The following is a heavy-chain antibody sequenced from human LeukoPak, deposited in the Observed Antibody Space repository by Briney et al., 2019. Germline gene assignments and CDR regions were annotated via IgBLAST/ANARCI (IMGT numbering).Heavy chain of an antibody. CDR2: ISSRGSVI. J-gene: IGHJ4*02. Sequence: GGSLRLSCAASGFTFSNYAMSRVRQAPGKRLEWLSSISSRGSVIYYADSMKGRFTISRDNSKNTLYLQMNSLRAEDTAVYYCAKLTESVGLLWFGESDYFDYWGQGTLVTVSS. D-gene: IGHD3-10*01. CDR3: AKLTESVGLLWFGESDYFDY. CDR1: GFTFSNYA. V-gene: IGHV3-23*01.